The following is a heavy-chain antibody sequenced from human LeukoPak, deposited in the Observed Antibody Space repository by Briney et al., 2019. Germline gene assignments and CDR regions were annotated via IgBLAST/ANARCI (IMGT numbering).Heavy chain of an antibody. CDR2: ITNSGTTI. CDR3: ARDGGFSDILTGYYTV. D-gene: IGHD3-9*01. V-gene: IGHV3-11*01. J-gene: IGHJ4*02. Sequence: GGSLRLSCAASGFTFTDYCMSWIRQAAGKGLEWVSYITNSGTTIYYADSVKGRFTISRDNAKNSLYLQMNSLRAEDTAVYYCARDGGFSDILTGYYTVWGQGTPVTVSS. CDR1: GFTFTDYC.